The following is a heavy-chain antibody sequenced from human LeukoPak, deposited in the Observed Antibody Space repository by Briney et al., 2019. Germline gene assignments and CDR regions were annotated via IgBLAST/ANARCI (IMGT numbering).Heavy chain of an antibody. CDR1: GFTFSNYA. Sequence: GGSLRLSCAASGFTFSNYAISWVRQAPGKGLEWVSYISSSSTIYYADSVKGRFTISRDNAKNSLYLQMNSLRDEDTAVYYCARGGLSSGAFDIWGQGTMVTVSS. CDR3: ARGGLSSGAFDI. CDR2: ISSSSTI. V-gene: IGHV3-48*02. D-gene: IGHD6-6*01. J-gene: IGHJ3*02.